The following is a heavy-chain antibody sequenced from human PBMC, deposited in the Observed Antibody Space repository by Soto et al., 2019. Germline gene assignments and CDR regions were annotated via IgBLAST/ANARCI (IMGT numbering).Heavy chain of an antibody. CDR1: GFTFSSYA. CDR3: ARGFQPYYPKTGPWGDY. J-gene: IGHJ4*02. CDR2: ISYDGSNK. V-gene: IGHV3-30-3*01. Sequence: QVQLVESGGGVVQPGRSLRLSCAASGFTFSSYAMHWVRQAPGKGLEWVAVISYDGSNKYYADSVKGRFTISRDNSKNTLYLQMNSLRAEDTAVYYCARGFQPYYPKTGPWGDYWGQGTLVTVSS. D-gene: IGHD3-9*01.